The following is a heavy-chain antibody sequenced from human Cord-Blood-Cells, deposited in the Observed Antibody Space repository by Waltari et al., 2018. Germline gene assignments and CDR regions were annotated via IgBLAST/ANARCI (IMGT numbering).Heavy chain of an antibody. V-gene: IGHV1-69*12. Sequence: QVQLVQSGAEVKKPGSSVKVSCKASGGTFSSYAISWVRQAPGQGLEWMGGIIPILGTANYAKKFQGRVTITADESTSTAYMELSSLRSEDTAVYYCARGKSGYSYGAFDIWGQGTMVTVSS. CDR1: GGTFSSYA. D-gene: IGHD5-18*01. CDR3: ARGKSGYSYGAFDI. CDR2: IIPILGTA. J-gene: IGHJ3*02.